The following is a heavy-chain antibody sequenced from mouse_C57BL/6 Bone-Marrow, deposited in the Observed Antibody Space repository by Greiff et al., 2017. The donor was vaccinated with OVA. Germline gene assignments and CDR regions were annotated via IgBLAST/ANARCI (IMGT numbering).Heavy chain of an antibody. D-gene: IGHD1-1*01. CDR3: ARGPTVVATEYYAMDY. CDR1: GYTFTAYY. J-gene: IGHJ4*01. CDR2: IYPGSGNT. V-gene: IGHV1-76*01. Sequence: QVQLQQSGAELLRPGASVKLSCKASGYTFTAYYINWVKQRPGQGLEWIARIYPGSGNTYYNEKFKGKATLTAEKSSSTAYMQLSSLTSEDSAVYFCARGPTVVATEYYAMDYWGQGTSVTVSS.